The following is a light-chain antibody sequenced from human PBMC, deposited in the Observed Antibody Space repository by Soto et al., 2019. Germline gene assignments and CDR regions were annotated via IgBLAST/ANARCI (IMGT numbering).Light chain of an antibody. CDR3: LQDYNYPWT. Sequence: IQMTQSPSSLSASVGDRVTITFRASQGIRNDLGWYQQKPGKAPKLLIYAASSLQSGVPSRFRGSGSGTDFTLTISSLQPEDFETYYCLQDYNYPWTFGQGTKVDIK. V-gene: IGKV1-6*01. J-gene: IGKJ1*01. CDR1: QGIRND. CDR2: AAS.